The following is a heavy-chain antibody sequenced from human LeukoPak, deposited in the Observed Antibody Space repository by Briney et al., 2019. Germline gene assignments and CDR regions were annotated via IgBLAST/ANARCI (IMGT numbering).Heavy chain of an antibody. D-gene: IGHD3-3*01. V-gene: IGHV4-59*01. CDR2: IYYSGST. Sequence: PSETLSLTCTVSGGLISSYYWSWIRRPPGKGLEWLGYIYYSGSTNHNPPLKSRVTISGDTSKNQFSLKLSSVPAAYSGVYYCAGDRSRIFGVVTYFDYWGQGTLVTVSS. J-gene: IGHJ4*02. CDR1: GGLISSYY. CDR3: AGDRSRIFGVVTYFDY.